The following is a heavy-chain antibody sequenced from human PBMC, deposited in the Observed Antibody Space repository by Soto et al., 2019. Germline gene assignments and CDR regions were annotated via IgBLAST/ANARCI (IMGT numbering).Heavy chain of an antibody. J-gene: IGHJ4*02. CDR1: GGTFSSCA. D-gene: IGHD3-16*01. Sequence: AVKVSCKASGGTFSSCAISWVPQAPGQELEWMGGIIPIFGTANYAQKFQGRVTITADECTSTAYMELSSLRSEDTAVYYCATDGAQTGYDYWGQGTLVTVSS. CDR3: ATDGAQTGYDY. CDR2: IIPIFGTA. V-gene: IGHV1-69*13.